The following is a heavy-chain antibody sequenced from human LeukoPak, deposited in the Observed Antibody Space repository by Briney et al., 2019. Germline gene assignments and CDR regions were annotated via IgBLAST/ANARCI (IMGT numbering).Heavy chain of an antibody. CDR3: ARGWPYYDFWSGYYRDYYYYGMDV. J-gene: IGHJ6*02. V-gene: IGHV1-8*01. Sequence: ASVKVSCKASGYTFTSYDINWERQATGQGLEWMGWMNPNSGNTGYAQKFQGRVTMTRNTSISTAYMELSSLRSEDTAVYYCARGWPYYDFWSGYYRDYYYYGMDVWGQGTTVTVSS. CDR1: GYTFTSYD. D-gene: IGHD3-3*01. CDR2: MNPNSGNT.